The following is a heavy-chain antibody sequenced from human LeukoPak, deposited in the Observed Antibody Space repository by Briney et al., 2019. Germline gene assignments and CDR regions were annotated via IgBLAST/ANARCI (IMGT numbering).Heavy chain of an antibody. CDR2: IRQDGIER. V-gene: IGHV3-7*05. J-gene: IGHJ4*02. CDR3: ARGGVFAISY. Sequence: PGGSLRLSCAASGFSSSIYSMTWVRQAPGKGLEWVANIRQDGIERYYVDSVKGRFTISRDNAQNSLYLLMNGLRAEDTAVYYCARGGVFAISYWGQGTLVTVSS. D-gene: IGHD6-6*01. CDR1: GFSSSIYS.